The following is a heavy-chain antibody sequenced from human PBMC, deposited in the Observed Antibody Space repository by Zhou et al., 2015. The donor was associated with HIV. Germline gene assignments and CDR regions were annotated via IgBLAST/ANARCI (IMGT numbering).Heavy chain of an antibody. D-gene: IGHD1-26*01. Sequence: QVQLMQSGAEVKKPGASVKVSCKASGYTFTNYDINWVRQATGQGLEWMGWMNTNNGRTGYAQKFQGRVTMTRETSTTTAYMELSRLTSQDTAVYYCARGGLDRYSGTSRHFDYWGQGTLVTVSS. J-gene: IGHJ4*02. V-gene: IGHV1-8*01. CDR3: ARGGLDRYSGTSRHFDY. CDR1: GYTFTNYD. CDR2: MNTNNGRT.